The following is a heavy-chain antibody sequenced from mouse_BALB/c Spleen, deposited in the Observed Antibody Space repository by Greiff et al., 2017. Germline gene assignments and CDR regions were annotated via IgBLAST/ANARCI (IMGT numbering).Heavy chain of an antibody. J-gene: IGHJ2*01. CDR1: GFAFSSYD. CDR3: ARRGANWDYFDY. Sequence: DVMLVESGGGLVKPGGSLKLSCAASGFAFSSYDMSWVRQTPEKRLEWVAYISSGGGSTYYPDTVKGRFTISRDNAKNTLYLQMSSLKSEDTAMYYCARRGANWDYFDYWGQGTTLTVSS. D-gene: IGHD4-1*01. V-gene: IGHV5-12-1*01. CDR2: ISSGGGST.